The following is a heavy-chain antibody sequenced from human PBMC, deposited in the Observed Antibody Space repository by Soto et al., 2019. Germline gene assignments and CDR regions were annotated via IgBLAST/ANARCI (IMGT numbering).Heavy chain of an antibody. Sequence: ASVKVSCKASGYTFTSYDINWVRQATGQGLEWMGWMNPNSGNTGYAQKFQGRVTMTRNTSISTAYMELSSLRSEDTAVYYCARALRCSGGSCSFSKYYYYMDVWGKGTTVTVSS. J-gene: IGHJ6*03. CDR3: ARALRCSGGSCSFSKYYYYMDV. CDR2: MNPNSGNT. D-gene: IGHD2-15*01. V-gene: IGHV1-8*01. CDR1: GYTFTSYD.